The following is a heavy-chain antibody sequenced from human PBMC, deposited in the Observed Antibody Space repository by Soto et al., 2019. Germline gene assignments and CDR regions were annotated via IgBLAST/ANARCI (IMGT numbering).Heavy chain of an antibody. V-gene: IGHV4-34*01. CDR2: INHSGST. CDR1: GGSFSGYY. J-gene: IGHJ5*02. CDR3: ASLLMETINWFDP. D-gene: IGHD2-8*01. Sequence: SETLSLTCAVYGGSFSGYYWSWIRQPPGKGLEWIGEINHSGSTNYNPSLKSRVTISVDTSKNQFSLKLSSVTAADTAVYYCASLLMETINWFDPWGKGTLVTVSS.